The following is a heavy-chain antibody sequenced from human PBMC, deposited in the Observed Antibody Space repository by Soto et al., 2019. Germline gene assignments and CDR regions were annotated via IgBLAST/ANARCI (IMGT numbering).Heavy chain of an antibody. V-gene: IGHV3-15*01. D-gene: IGHD4-17*01. CDR2: IKSKTDAGST. J-gene: IGHJ4*01. CDR3: SFQESTTVTTFEY. CDR1: GFSFSDAW. Sequence: GSLRLSCEASGFSFSDAWVSWIRQAPGKGLEWVGRIKSKTDAGSTDYAAPVKGRFTISRDDSKNTLYLQMNSLKTEDAAVYYCSFQESTTVTTFEYWGHGTLVTVSS.